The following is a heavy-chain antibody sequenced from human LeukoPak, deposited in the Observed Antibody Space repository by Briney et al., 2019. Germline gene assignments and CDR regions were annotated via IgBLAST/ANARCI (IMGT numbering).Heavy chain of an antibody. CDR1: GYTFTSYG. CDR2: ISAYNGNT. D-gene: IGHD5-18*01. CDR3: ARSKEPHTAMALDAFDI. Sequence: ASVKVSCKASGYTFTSYGISWVRQAPGQGLEWMGWISAYNGNTNYAQKLQGRVTMTTDTSTSTAYMELRSLRSDDTAVYYCARSKEPHTAMALDAFDIWGQGTMVTVSS. V-gene: IGHV1-18*01. J-gene: IGHJ3*02.